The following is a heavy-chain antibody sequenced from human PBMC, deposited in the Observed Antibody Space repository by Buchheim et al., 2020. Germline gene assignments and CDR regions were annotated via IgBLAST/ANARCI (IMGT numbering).Heavy chain of an antibody. CDR2: IYHTGGT. CDR3: ARGVWFEEEGYYFDY. CDR1: GGSISNGGYS. D-gene: IGHD3-10*01. V-gene: IGHV4-30-2*01. Sequence: QLQLQESGSGLVKPSQTLSLTCGISGGSISNGGYSWSWIRQPPGKGLEWIGYIYHTGGTNYNPSLKSRVTISVDRSKNQFSLKLKSVTAADTAVYFCARGVWFEEEGYYFDYWGQGIL. J-gene: IGHJ4*02.